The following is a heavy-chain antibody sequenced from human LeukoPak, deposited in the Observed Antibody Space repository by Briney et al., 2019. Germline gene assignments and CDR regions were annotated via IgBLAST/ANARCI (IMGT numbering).Heavy chain of an antibody. CDR3: ARGEWLLHVFDY. V-gene: IGHV4-31*03. Sequence: PSQTLSLTCTVSGGSISSGGYYWSWIRQHPGKGLEWIGYIYYSGSTYYNPSLKSRVTISVDTSKNQFSLKLSSVTAADTAVYYCARGEWLLHVFDYWGQGTLVTVSS. J-gene: IGHJ4*02. CDR2: IYYSGST. CDR1: GGSISSGGYY. D-gene: IGHD6-19*01.